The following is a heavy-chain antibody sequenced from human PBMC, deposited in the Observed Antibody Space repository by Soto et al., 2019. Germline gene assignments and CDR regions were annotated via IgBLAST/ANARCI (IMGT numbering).Heavy chain of an antibody. V-gene: IGHV1-18*01. J-gene: IGHJ4*02. Sequence: QVQLVQSGPEVKKPGASVKVSCKTSGYTFTSYGISWVRQAPGQGLEWMGWISTYNGNTNYAQKFQGRVTMTTDTSTSTASMELRSLTSDDTAVYYCATRSPAFEYRGQGTLVTVSS. CDR1: GYTFTSYG. CDR3: ATRSPAFEY. CDR2: ISTYNGNT.